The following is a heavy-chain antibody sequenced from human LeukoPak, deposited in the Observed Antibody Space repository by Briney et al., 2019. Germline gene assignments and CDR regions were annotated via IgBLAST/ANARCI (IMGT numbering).Heavy chain of an antibody. Sequence: PGGSLRLSCAASGFTFSSYSMNWVRQAPGKGLEWVSSISSSSSYIYYADSVKGRFTISRDNAKNSLYPQMNSLRAEDTAVYYCASPAPDSDYGMDVWGQGTTVTVSS. D-gene: IGHD1-14*01. CDR3: ASPAPDSDYGMDV. CDR2: ISSSSSYI. CDR1: GFTFSSYS. J-gene: IGHJ6*02. V-gene: IGHV3-21*01.